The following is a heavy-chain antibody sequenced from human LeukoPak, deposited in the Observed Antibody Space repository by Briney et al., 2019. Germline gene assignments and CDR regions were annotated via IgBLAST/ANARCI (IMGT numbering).Heavy chain of an antibody. J-gene: IGHJ2*01. CDR2: MNSNTGNT. D-gene: IGHD3-22*01. CDR1: GFTLTNFD. V-gene: IGHV1-8*01. CDR3: ARGRRGSSGPWSWYLDL. Sequence: ASVTVSCKASGFTLTNFDINWVRQATGQGLEWMGWMNSNTGNTGYAQEFQGRVTMTSDTSIGTAYMELTNLRSEDTAVYYCARGRRGSSGPWSWYLDLWGRGTLVTASS.